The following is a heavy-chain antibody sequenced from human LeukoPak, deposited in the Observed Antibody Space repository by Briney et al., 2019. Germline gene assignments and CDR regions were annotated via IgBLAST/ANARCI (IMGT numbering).Heavy chain of an antibody. CDR3: AKRRWDSSGYPNWFDP. CDR2: ISGSGGST. V-gene: IGHV3-23*01. CDR1: GFTFSSYA. Sequence: AGGSLRLSCAASGFTFSSYAMSWVRQAPGKGLEWVSAISGSGGSTYYADSVKGRFTISRDNSKNTLYLQMNSLRAEDTAVYYCAKRRWDSSGYPNWFDPWGQGTLVTVSS. J-gene: IGHJ5*02. D-gene: IGHD3-22*01.